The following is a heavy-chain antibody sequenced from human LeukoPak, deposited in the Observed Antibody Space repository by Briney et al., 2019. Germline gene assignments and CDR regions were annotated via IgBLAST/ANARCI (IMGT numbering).Heavy chain of an antibody. CDR1: GFTSSSYA. D-gene: IGHD3-3*01. CDR3: ANGWGGYYADS. Sequence: GGSLRLSCAVSGFTSSSYAMTWVRQAPGKGLEWVSGISSSGGNTSYADFVRGRFTMSRDNSQNTVYLQMNSLSAEDTAIYYCANGWGGYYADSWGQGTLVTVPS. V-gene: IGHV3-23*01. CDR2: ISSSGGNT. J-gene: IGHJ4*02.